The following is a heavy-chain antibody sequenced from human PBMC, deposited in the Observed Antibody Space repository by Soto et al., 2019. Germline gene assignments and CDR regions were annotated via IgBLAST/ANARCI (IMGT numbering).Heavy chain of an antibody. D-gene: IGHD2-2*01. Sequence: PGGSLRLSCAASGFTFSSYAMSWVRQAPGKGLEWVSAISGSGGSTYYADFVKGRFTISRDNSKNTLYLQMNSLRAEDTAVYYCARGWGDIVVVPAAMLFDYFDYWGQGTLVTVSS. CDR2: ISGSGGST. CDR1: GFTFSSYA. J-gene: IGHJ4*02. V-gene: IGHV3-23*01. CDR3: ARGWGDIVVVPAAMLFDYFDY.